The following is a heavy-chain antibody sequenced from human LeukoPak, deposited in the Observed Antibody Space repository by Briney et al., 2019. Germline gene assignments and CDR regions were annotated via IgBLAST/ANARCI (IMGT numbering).Heavy chain of an antibody. D-gene: IGHD3-10*01. Sequence: SVKVSCKASGYTFNSYAISWVRQAPGQGLEWMGGIIPIFGTANYAHKFQGRVTITADNSTSTAYMELSSLRSEDTAVYYCARGFKARTMVRGRYYYMDVWGKGTTVTVSS. V-gene: IGHV1-69*06. CDR2: IIPIFGTA. CDR1: GYTFNSYA. CDR3: ARGFKARTMVRGRYYYMDV. J-gene: IGHJ6*03.